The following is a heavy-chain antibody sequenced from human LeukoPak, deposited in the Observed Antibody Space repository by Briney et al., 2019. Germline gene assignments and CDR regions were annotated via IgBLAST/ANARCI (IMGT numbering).Heavy chain of an antibody. CDR3: ARYCTFRTCSGTKFDS. CDR1: GFTFSSYN. V-gene: IGHV3-21*01. Sequence: GGSLRLSCAASGFTFSSYNMNWVRQAPGKGLEWVSSIISSSSYIYYADSVKGRFTISRDNAKNSLYLQMNSLRAEDSAVYYCARYCTFRTCSGTKFDSWGQGTLVTVSS. J-gene: IGHJ4*02. D-gene: IGHD1-1*01. CDR2: IISSSSYI.